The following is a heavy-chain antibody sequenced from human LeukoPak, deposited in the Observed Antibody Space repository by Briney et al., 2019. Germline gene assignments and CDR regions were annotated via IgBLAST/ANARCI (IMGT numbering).Heavy chain of an antibody. CDR1: GGSISSGGYY. CDR3: ARVPWFGEFPFDY. J-gene: IGHJ4*02. V-gene: IGHV4-31*03. Sequence: KPSQTLSLTCTVSGGSISSGGYYWSWIRQHPGKGLEWIGYIYYSGSTYYNPSLKSRVTISVDTSKNQFSLKLSSVTAADTAVYYCARVPWFGEFPFDYWGQGTLVTVSS. D-gene: IGHD3-10*01. CDR2: IYYSGST.